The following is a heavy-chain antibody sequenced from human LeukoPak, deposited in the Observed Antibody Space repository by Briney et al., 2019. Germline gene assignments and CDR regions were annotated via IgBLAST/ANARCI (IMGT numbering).Heavy chain of an antibody. J-gene: IGHJ6*02. CDR3: ARDRIAAAIGMDV. CDR2: IYYSGST. D-gene: IGHD6-13*01. CDR1: GRSISSGYNY. Sequence: SQILSLTCSVTGRSISSGYNYWSWIRQPPGKGLEYIGYIYYSGSTYYNPSLKSRVTISVDTSKNHFSLKLSSVTAADTAVYYCARDRIAAAIGMDVWGQGTTVTVSS. V-gene: IGHV4-30-4*01.